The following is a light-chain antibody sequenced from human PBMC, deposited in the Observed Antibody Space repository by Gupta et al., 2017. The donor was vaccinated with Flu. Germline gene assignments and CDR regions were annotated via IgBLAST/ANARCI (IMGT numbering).Light chain of an antibody. Sequence: QSALTQPASVSGSLGQPLTLSCTGTSSDVGGYNYFSWYQQHPGKAPKLMIYEVSHRPSGVSNRFAGSKSGNTASLTISGLQAEDEADYYCSSYTSSSTVFGGGTKLTVL. CDR2: EVS. J-gene: IGLJ3*02. CDR3: SSYTSSSTV. V-gene: IGLV2-14*01. CDR1: SSDVGGYNY.